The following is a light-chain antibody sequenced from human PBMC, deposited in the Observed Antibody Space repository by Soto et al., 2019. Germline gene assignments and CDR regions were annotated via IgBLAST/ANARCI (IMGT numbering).Light chain of an antibody. J-gene: IGKJ2*01. CDR3: QQYGGSPPAYT. Sequence: EVVLTQSPGTLSLSPGERATLSCRASQYVDGNYLSGFQQKRGQPPRVLVFATSSRATGTPIRFSGSGSGTDFTLTISRVEPEDFAVYYCQQYGGSPPAYTFGLGTRLEI. CDR2: ATS. CDR1: QYVDGNY. V-gene: IGKV3-20*01.